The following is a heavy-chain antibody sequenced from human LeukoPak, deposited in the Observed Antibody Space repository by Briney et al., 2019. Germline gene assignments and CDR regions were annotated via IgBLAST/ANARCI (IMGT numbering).Heavy chain of an antibody. CDR2: IYPGDSDT. V-gene: IGHV5-51*01. J-gene: IGHJ3*02. CDR1: GYSFTSYW. D-gene: IGHD3-3*01. CDR3: ARTSPWSGYYSPYRPIDAFDI. Sequence: GESLKISCKGSGYSFTSYWIGWVRQMPGKGLEWMGIIYPGDSDTRYSPSFQGQVTISADKSISTAYLQWSSLKASDTAMYYCARTSPWSGYYSPYRPIDAFDIWGQGTMVTVSS.